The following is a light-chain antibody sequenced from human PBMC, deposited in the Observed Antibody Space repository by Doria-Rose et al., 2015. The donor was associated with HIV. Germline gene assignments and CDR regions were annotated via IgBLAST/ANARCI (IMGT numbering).Light chain of an antibody. Sequence: TQSPGTLSFSPGESATLSCRASQTANNNYLAWYQQKPGQAPRLLLYGASSRATGIPDRFSVSGSGTDFTLTIRGLEAEDFAVYYCQQYGVSPFTFGPGTKVEFK. J-gene: IGKJ3*01. CDR1: QTANNNY. V-gene: IGKV3-20*01. CDR3: QQYGVSPFT. CDR2: GAS.